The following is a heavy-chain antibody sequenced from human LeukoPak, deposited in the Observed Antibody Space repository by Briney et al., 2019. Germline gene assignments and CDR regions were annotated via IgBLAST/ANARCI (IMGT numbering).Heavy chain of an antibody. CDR1: GYTFTGYY. J-gene: IGHJ5*02. D-gene: IGHD3-22*01. CDR3: ARLGYSSSWYSAYYYDSSGSPHWFDP. CDR2: INPNSGGT. Sequence: ASVKVSCKASGYTFTGYYMHWVRQAPGQGLEWMGWINPNSGGTNYAQKFQGRVTMTRDTSISTAYMELSRLRSDDTAVYYCARLGYSSSWYSAYYYDSSGSPHWFDPWGQGTLVTVSS. V-gene: IGHV1-2*02.